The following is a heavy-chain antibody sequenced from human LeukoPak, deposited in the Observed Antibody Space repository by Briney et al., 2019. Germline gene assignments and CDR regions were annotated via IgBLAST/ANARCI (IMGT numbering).Heavy chain of an antibody. V-gene: IGHV1-18*01. Sequence: ASVKVSCKASGYTFTSYGISWVRQAPGQGLEWMGWISAYNGNTNYAQKLQGRVTMTTDTSTSTAYMELRSLRPDDTAVYYCARGFRVYGDPLDAFDIWGQGTMVTVSS. CDR3: ARGFRVYGDPLDAFDI. CDR1: GYTFTSYG. CDR2: ISAYNGNT. D-gene: IGHD5/OR15-5a*01. J-gene: IGHJ3*02.